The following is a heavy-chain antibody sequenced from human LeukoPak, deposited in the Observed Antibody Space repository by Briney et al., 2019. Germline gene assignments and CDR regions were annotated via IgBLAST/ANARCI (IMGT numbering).Heavy chain of an antibody. CDR1: GFTFSSYS. CDR3: ARGEKDGDYDWYFDL. Sequence: GGSLRLSCSASGFTFSSYSMNWVRQAPGEGLEWVSYISSSSSTIYYADSVKGRFTISRDNAKNSLYLQMNSLRAEDTAVYYCARGEKDGDYDWYFDLWGRGTLVTVSS. CDR2: ISSSSSTI. V-gene: IGHV3-48*04. D-gene: IGHD4-17*01. J-gene: IGHJ2*01.